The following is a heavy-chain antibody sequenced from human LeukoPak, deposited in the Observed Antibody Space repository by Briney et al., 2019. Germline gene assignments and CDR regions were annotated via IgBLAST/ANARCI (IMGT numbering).Heavy chain of an antibody. J-gene: IGHJ5*02. CDR3: ARDSGSYREDNWFDP. Sequence: ASVKVSCKASGYTFTSYGISWVRQAPGQGLEWMGWISAYNGNANYAQKLQGRVTMTTDTSTSTTYMELRSLRSDDTAVYYCARDSGSYREDNWFDPWGQGTLVTVSS. D-gene: IGHD1-26*01. V-gene: IGHV1-18*01. CDR2: ISAYNGNA. CDR1: GYTFTSYG.